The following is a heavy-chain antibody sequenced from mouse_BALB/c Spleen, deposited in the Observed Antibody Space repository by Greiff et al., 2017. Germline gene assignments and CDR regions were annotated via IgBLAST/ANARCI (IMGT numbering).Heavy chain of an antibody. CDR2: ISSGSSTI. CDR3: ARWMITTGWYFDV. CDR1: GFTFSSFG. V-gene: IGHV5-17*02. D-gene: IGHD2-4*01. Sequence: EVMLVESGGGLVQPGGSRKLSCAASGFTFSSFGMHWVRQAPEKGLEWVAYISSGSSTIYYADTVKGRFTISRDNPKNTLFLQMTSLRSEDTAMYYCARWMITTGWYFDVWGAGTTVTVSS. J-gene: IGHJ1*01.